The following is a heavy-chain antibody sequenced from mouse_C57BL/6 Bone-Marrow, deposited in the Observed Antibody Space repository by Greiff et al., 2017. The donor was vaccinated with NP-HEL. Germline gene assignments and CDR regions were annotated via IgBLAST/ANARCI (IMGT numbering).Heavy chain of an antibody. Sequence: EVNLVESGGGLVQPGGSLKLSCAASGFTFSDYGMAWVRQAPRKGPEWVAFISNLAYSIYYADTVTGRFTISRENAKNTLYLEMSSLRSEDTAMYYCARHGDYYGLMDYWGQGTSVTVSS. V-gene: IGHV5-15*01. CDR3: ARHGDYYGLMDY. J-gene: IGHJ4*01. CDR1: GFTFSDYG. CDR2: ISNLAYSI. D-gene: IGHD2-1*01.